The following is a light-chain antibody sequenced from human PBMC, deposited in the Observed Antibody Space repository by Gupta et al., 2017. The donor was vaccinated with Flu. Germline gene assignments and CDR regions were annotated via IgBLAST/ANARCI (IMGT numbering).Light chain of an antibody. J-gene: IGKJ2*01. CDR3: QHDDTSSGT. V-gene: IGKV1-5*03. Sequence: DIQITQSPSTLSASVGDRVTITCRASQTMNTWLAWYQQKPGEAPKLLIYQASSLQNGVPSRFSGSGSGTEFTLTISSLQPDDSATYYCQHDDTSSGTFGQGTKVEIK. CDR2: QAS. CDR1: QTMNTW.